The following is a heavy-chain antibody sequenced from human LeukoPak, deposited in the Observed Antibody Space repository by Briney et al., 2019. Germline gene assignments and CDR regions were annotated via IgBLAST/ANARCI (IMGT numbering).Heavy chain of an antibody. D-gene: IGHD6-13*01. J-gene: IGHJ6*03. V-gene: IGHV1-69*06. CDR2: IIPIFGTA. CDR3: ARDRYSSSWYPRHYYYYMDV. CDR1: GYTFTGYY. Sequence: SVKVSCKASGYTFTGYYMHWVRQAPGQGLEWMGGIIPIFGTANYAQKFQGRVTITADKSTSTAYMELSSLRSEDTAVYYCARDRYSSSWYPRHYYYYMDVWGKGTAVTVSS.